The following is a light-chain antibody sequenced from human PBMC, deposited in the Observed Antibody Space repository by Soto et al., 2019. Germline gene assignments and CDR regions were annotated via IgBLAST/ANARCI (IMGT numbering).Light chain of an antibody. V-gene: IGKV3-20*01. CDR1: QSVSSSY. CDR3: QQYGSSPFT. CDR2: GAS. J-gene: IGKJ3*01. Sequence: EIVLTQSRGTLSLSPGERATLSCRASQSVSSSYLAWYQQKPGQAPRLLIYGASSRATGIPDRFSGSGSGTDLTLTISRLEPEDFAVYYCQQYGSSPFTFGPGTKVDIK.